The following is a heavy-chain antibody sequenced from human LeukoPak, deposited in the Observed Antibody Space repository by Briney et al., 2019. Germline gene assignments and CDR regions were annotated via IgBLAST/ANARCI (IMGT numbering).Heavy chain of an antibody. Sequence: PSETLSLTCTVSGGSISSSSYDWGWIRQPPGKGLEWIGSIYYSGSTYYNPSLKSRVTISVDTSKNQFSLSLSSVTAADTAVYYCARQVSLRRMVRYMDVWGKGTTVTISS. V-gene: IGHV4-39*01. J-gene: IGHJ6*03. CDR1: GGSISSSSYD. D-gene: IGHD3-10*01. CDR2: IYYSGST. CDR3: ARQVSLRRMVRYMDV.